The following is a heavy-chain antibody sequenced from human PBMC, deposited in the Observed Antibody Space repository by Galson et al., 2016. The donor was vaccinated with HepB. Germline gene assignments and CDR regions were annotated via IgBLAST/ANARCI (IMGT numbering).Heavy chain of an antibody. CDR2: ISGTSIYI. CDR3: AGGKFDCSGGTCHYYCMDG. D-gene: IGHD2-15*01. J-gene: IGHJ6*04. V-gene: IGHV3-21*01. Sequence: SLRLSCAASGFAFSSYSMNRVRQPPGKGLEWVSAISGTSIYIYYANSVKGRFTISRENSKNSLYLQMNSLTAGDRAVYYCAGGKFDCSGGTCHYYCMDGWGKGTTVTVSS. CDR1: GFAFSSYS.